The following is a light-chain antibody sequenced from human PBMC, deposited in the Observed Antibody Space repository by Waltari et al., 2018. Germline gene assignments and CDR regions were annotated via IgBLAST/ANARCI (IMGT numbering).Light chain of an antibody. V-gene: IGLV2-14*03. CDR2: DVT. Sequence: QSALTQPASVSGSPGQSITISCTGTSSDVGGHNYVSWYQQHPGKAPKPIIYDVTERPSGVASRFSGAKFGNTASLTISGLQAEDEADYYCSSYTSSGTPYVFGTGTRVTVL. J-gene: IGLJ1*01. CDR3: SSYTSSGTPYV. CDR1: SSDVGGHNY.